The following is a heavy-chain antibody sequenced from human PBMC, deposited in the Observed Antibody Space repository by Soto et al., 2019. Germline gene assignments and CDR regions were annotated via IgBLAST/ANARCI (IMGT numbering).Heavy chain of an antibody. D-gene: IGHD3-22*01. V-gene: IGHV1-46*01. J-gene: IGHJ4*02. CDR2: INPSGGST. CDR1: GYTFTSYY. Sequence: GASVKVSCKASGYTFTSYYMHWVRQAPGQGLEWMGIINPSGGSTSYAQKFQGGVTMTRDTSTSTVYMELSNLRSEDTAVYYCARGDPTSPYCDSSGYSTGPTDYWGQGTLVTVSS. CDR3: ARGDPTSPYCDSSGYSTGPTDY.